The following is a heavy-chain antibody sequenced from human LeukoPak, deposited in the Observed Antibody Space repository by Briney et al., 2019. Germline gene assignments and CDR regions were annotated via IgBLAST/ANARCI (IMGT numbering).Heavy chain of an antibody. D-gene: IGHD4-17*01. CDR3: AKTYADATFDY. V-gene: IGHV3-23*01. CDR1: GFTSSSYL. CDR2: ISGSGSRT. Sequence: PGGSLRLSCTASGFTSSSYLMSWVRQAPGKGLEWVSTISGSGSRTYYADSVKGRFTISRDNSVNTLYLQLNSLRAEDTALYYCAKTYADATFDYWGQGNLVTVSS. J-gene: IGHJ4*02.